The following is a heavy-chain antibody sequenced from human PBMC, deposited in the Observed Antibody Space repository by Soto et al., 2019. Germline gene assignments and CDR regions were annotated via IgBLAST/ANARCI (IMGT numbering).Heavy chain of an antibody. CDR1: GGTFSSYA. D-gene: IGHD2-2*01. CDR3: ARLSIVVEPAAIDYYYYGMDV. Sequence: SVKVSCKASGGTFSSYAISWVRQAPGQGLEWMGGIIPIFGTANYAQKFQGRVTITADKSTSTAYMELSSLRSEDTAVYYCARLSIVVEPAAIDYYYYGMDVWGQGTTVTVSS. CDR2: IIPIFGTA. V-gene: IGHV1-69*06. J-gene: IGHJ6*02.